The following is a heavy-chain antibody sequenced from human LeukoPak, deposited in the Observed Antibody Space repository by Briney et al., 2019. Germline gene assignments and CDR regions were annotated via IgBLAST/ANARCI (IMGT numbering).Heavy chain of an antibody. CDR3: ARGYCSSTSCPKAYYFDS. D-gene: IGHD2-2*01. J-gene: IGHJ4*02. Sequence: PGGSLRLSCAASGFTFKKYGMNWVRQAPGKGLEWVAVIWDDGRNRHNADSVQGRFTISRDNAKNTLYLQMNSLRAEDTAVYYCARGYCSSTSCPKAYYFDSWGQGTLVTVSS. CDR2: IWDDGRNR. CDR1: GFTFKKYG. V-gene: IGHV3-33*07.